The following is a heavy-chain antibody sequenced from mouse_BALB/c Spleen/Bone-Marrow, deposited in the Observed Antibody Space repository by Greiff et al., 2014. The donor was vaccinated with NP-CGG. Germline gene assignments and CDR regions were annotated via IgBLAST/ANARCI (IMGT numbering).Heavy chain of an antibody. Sequence: EVKLVESGPGLVKPSQSLSLTCTVTGYSITSDYAWNWIRQFPGNKLEWMGYISYSGSTSYNPSLKSRISITRDTSKNQFFLQLNSVTTEDTATYYCARGLRWFAYWGQGTLVTVSA. CDR3: ARGLRWFAY. CDR2: ISYSGST. J-gene: IGHJ3*01. CDR1: GYSITSDYA. D-gene: IGHD2-2*01. V-gene: IGHV3-2*02.